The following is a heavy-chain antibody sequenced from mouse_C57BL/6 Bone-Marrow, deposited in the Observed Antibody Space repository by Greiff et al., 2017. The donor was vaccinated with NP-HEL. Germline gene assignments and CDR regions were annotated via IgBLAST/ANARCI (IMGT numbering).Heavy chain of an antibody. CDR2: IYPGSGST. CDR3: ARSTVVAPYWYVDV. J-gene: IGHJ1*03. CDR1: GYTFTSYW. D-gene: IGHD1-1*01. Sequence: QVQLQQPGAELVKPGASVKMSCKASGYTFTSYWITWVKQRPGQGLEWIGDIYPGSGSTNYNEKFKSKATLTVDTSSSTAYMQLSSLTSEDSAVYYCARSTVVAPYWYVDVWGTGTTVTVSS. V-gene: IGHV1-55*01.